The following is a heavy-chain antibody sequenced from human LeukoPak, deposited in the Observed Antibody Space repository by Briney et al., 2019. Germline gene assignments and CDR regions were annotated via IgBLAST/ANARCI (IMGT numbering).Heavy chain of an antibody. J-gene: IGHJ4*02. Sequence: GGSLRLSCAASGFTFSNFAMTWVRQAPGKGLEWVSSIVGSSSTYYADSLRGRFTISRDNAKNSLYLQMNSLRAEDTAVYYCAKIGAGSSRDYWGQGTLVTVSS. V-gene: IGHV3-21*01. CDR2: IVGSSST. D-gene: IGHD6-13*01. CDR3: AKIGAGSSRDY. CDR1: GFTFSNFA.